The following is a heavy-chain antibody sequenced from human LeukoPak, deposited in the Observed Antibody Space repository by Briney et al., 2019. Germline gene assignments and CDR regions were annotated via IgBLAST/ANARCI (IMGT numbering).Heavy chain of an antibody. CDR2: SERDGSTT. CDR3: VRSSGRPDY. Sequence: QSGGSLRLSCAASGFTLRSSWMHWVRQAPGQGLVWVSRSERDGSTTIYADSVNGRFTSSRDNAKNTLYVQRKSQTGEDTAVCYSVRSSGRPDYWGQGTLVTVSS. V-gene: IGHV3-74*01. CDR1: GFTLRSSW. J-gene: IGHJ4*02. D-gene: IGHD3-22*01.